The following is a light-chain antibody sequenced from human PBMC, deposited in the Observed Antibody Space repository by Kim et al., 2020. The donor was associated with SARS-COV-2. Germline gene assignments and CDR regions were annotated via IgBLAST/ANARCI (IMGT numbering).Light chain of an antibody. V-gene: IGLV3-19*01. CDR2: GKN. CDR3: NSRDTSHFVI. J-gene: IGLJ2*01. CDR1: SLRKYY. Sequence: SSELTQDPAVSVALGQTVRITCQGDSLRKYYATWYQQKPGQAPVLLISGKNNRPSGIPDRFSGSSSGKTASLTIAGAQAEDEADYYCNSRDTSHFVIFGGGTQLTVL.